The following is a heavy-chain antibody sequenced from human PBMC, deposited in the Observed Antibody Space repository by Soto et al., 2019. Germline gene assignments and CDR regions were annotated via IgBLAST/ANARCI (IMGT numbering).Heavy chain of an antibody. CDR1: GGSISSGGYY. CDR3: AKGLVTAATEGCWFDP. V-gene: IGHV4-31*03. CDR2: IYYSGST. Sequence: SETLSLTCTVSGGSISSGGYYWSWIRQHPGKGLEWIGYIYYSGSTYYNPSLKSRVTISVDTSKIQFSLKLSSVTAADTAVYYCAKGLVTAATEGCWFDPWGQGTPVTVYS. D-gene: IGHD2-2*01. J-gene: IGHJ5*02.